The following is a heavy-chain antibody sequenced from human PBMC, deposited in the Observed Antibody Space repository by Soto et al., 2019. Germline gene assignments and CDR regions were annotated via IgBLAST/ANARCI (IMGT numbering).Heavy chain of an antibody. CDR2: IYYSGST. V-gene: IGHV4-59*12. CDR1: GGSISSYY. CDR3: ASGNYYDSSGYYSHFDY. D-gene: IGHD3-22*01. J-gene: IGHJ4*02. Sequence: PSETLSLTCTVSGGSISSYYWSWIRQPPGKGLEWIGYIYYSGSTYYNPSLKSRVTISVDTSKNQFSLKLSSVTAADTAVYYCASGNYYDSSGYYSHFDYWGQGTLVTVSS.